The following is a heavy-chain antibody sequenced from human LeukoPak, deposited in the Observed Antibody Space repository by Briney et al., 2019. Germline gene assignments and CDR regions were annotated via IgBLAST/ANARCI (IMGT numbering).Heavy chain of an antibody. J-gene: IGHJ5*02. CDR3: AREGLEGYYDSSGYYYMYNWFDP. Sequence: PGGSLRLSCAASGFTFSSYEMNWVRQAPGKGLEWVSYISSSGSTIYYADSVKGRFTISRDNAKNSLYLQMSSLRAEDTAVYCCAREGLEGYYDSSGYYYMYNWFDPWGQGTLVTVSS. D-gene: IGHD3-22*01. CDR1: GFTFSSYE. V-gene: IGHV3-48*03. CDR2: ISSSGSTI.